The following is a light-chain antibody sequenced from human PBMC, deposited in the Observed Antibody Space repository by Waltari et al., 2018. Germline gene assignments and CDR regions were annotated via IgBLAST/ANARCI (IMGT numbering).Light chain of an antibody. J-gene: IGKJ5*01. CDR1: QHIYSH. CDR2: DAS. V-gene: IGKV3D-15*01. CDR3: QQYSRWPPIT. Sequence: EIVMTQSPATLSVSPGERATLSCRASQHIYSHLAWYQHKPGQPPRLLIYDASTRATGIPARFTGSGSGTEFTLTISGLQSEDSAVYSCQQYSRWPPITFGQGTRLEIK.